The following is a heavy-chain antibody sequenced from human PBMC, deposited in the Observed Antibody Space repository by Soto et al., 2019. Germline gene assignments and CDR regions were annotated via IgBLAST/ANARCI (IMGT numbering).Heavy chain of an antibody. CDR3: ARIDYFAGAFDI. CDR2: IYYSGGT. Sequence: PSETLSLTCTVSGGSISSGDYYWSWIRQPPGKGLEWIGHIYYSGGTYYNPSLKSRVTISVDTSKNQFSLKLSSVTAADTAVYYCARIDYFAGAFDIWGQGTMVTVSS. D-gene: IGHD3-9*01. CDR1: GGSISSGDYY. V-gene: IGHV4-30-4*01. J-gene: IGHJ3*02.